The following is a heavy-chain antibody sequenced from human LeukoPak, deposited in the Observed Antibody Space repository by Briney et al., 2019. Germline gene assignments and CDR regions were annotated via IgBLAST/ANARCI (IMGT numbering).Heavy chain of an antibody. J-gene: IGHJ3*02. CDR2: ISSNSGIK. CDR1: GFTFKSFS. V-gene: IGHV3-48*01. Sequence: GGSLRLSCGGSGFTFKSFSMHWVRQAPGKGLEWVSDISSNSGIKSYADSVKGRFTISRDNSKNTLYLQMNSLRAEDTAVYYCAKHANWGPDDAFDIWGQGTMVTVSS. CDR3: AKHANWGPDDAFDI. D-gene: IGHD7-27*01.